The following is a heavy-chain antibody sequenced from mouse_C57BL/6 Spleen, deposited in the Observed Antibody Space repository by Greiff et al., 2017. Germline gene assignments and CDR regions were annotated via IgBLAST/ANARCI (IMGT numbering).Heavy chain of an antibody. V-gene: IGHV1-64*01. CDR3: ARDGEYYAMDY. D-gene: IGHD2-3*01. Sequence: QVQLQQPGAELVKPGASVKLSCKASGYTFTSYWMHWVKQRPGQGLEWIGMIHPNSGSTNYNEKFKSKATLTVDKSSSTAYMQLSSLTSEDSAVYYCARDGEYYAMDYWGQGTSVTVSS. CDR2: IHPNSGST. J-gene: IGHJ4*01. CDR1: GYTFTSYW.